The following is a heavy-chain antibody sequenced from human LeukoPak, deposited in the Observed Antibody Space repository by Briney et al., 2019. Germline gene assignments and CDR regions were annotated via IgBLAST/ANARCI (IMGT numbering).Heavy chain of an antibody. D-gene: IGHD2/OR15-2a*01. V-gene: IGHV4-59*08. Sequence: PSETPSLTCTVSGGSISSYYWSWLRQPPGKGLEWIGYIYYSGSTNYNPSLKSRVTISVDTSKNQFSLKLSSVTAADTAVYYCARLRIVPRAFDIWGQGTMVTVSS. CDR3: ARLRIVPRAFDI. CDR2: IYYSGST. J-gene: IGHJ3*02. CDR1: GGSISSYY.